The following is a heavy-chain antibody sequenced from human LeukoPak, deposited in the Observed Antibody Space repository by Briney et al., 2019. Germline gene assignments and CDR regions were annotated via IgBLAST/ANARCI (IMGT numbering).Heavy chain of an antibody. V-gene: IGHV3-23*01. D-gene: IGHD5-18*01. CDR3: AKDLERGSSYLGRFDY. Sequence: GGSLRLSCAASGFTFSSYAMSWVRQAPGKGLEWVSAISGSGGSTYYADSVKGRFTISRDNSKNTLYLQMNSLRAEDTAVYYCAKDLERGSSYLGRFDYRGQGTLVTVSS. J-gene: IGHJ4*02. CDR1: GFTFSSYA. CDR2: ISGSGGST.